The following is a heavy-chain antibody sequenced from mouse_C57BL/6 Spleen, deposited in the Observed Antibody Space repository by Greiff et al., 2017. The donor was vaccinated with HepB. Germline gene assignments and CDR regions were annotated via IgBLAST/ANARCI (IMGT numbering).Heavy chain of an antibody. J-gene: IGHJ4*01. CDR2: ISSGGDYI. V-gene: IGHV5-9-1*02. CDR3: TRDLYYGSSYVNYYYAMDY. D-gene: IGHD1-1*01. Sequence: EVKVVESGEGLVKPGGSLKLSCAASGFTFSSYAMSWVRQTPEKRLEWVAYISSGGDYIYYADTVKGRFTISRDNARNTLYLQMSSLKSEDTAMYYCTRDLYYGSSYVNYYYAMDYWGQGTSVTVSS. CDR1: GFTFSSYA.